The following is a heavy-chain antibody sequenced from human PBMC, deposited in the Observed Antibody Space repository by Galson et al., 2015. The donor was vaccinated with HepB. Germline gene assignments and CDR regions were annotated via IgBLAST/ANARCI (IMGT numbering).Heavy chain of an antibody. CDR1: GFTVSSTY. CDR3: AREMGD. V-gene: IGHV3-66*01. Sequence: SLRLSCAASGFTVSSTYMSWVRQTPGKGLEWVSVTYSGGTTFYADSVKGRFTISRDNSKNTLYLQMNSLREEDTAVYYCAREMGDWGQGTLVTVSS. J-gene: IGHJ4*02. CDR2: TYSGGTT. D-gene: IGHD3-16*01.